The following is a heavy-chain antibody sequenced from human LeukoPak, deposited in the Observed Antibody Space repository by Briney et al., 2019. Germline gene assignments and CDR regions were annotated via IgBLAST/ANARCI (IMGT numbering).Heavy chain of an antibody. CDR3: ARPRSGWALDY. Sequence: GESLKISCKGSGYTFTTNWIGWVRQMPGKGLEWRGIIYPGDSDTRYSPSFQGQVTISADKSISTAYLQWSSLNASDTAMYYSARPRSGWALDYWGQGTLVTVSS. CDR1: GYTFTTNW. V-gene: IGHV5-51*01. J-gene: IGHJ4*02. CDR2: IYPGDSDT. D-gene: IGHD6-19*01.